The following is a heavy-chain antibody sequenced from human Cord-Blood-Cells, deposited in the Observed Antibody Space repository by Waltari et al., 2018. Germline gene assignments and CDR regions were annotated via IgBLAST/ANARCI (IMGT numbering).Heavy chain of an antibody. CDR3: ARVAPEYDFWSGYYLDD. D-gene: IGHD3-3*01. J-gene: IGHJ4*02. V-gene: IGHV1-69*01. Sequence: QKFQGRVTITADESTSTAYMERSSLRSEDTAVYYCARVAPEYDFWSGYYLDDWGQGTLVTVSS.